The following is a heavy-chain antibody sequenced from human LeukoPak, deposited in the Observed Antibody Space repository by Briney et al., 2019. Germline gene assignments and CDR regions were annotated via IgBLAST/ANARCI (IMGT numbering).Heavy chain of an antibody. CDR2: ISSSGGTT. J-gene: IGHJ3*02. CDR3: ARASSNYDAFDI. V-gene: IGHV3-48*02. D-gene: IGHD4-11*01. CDR1: GFTFSSYA. Sequence: PGGSLRLSCAASGFTFSSYAMSWVRQAPGKGLKWISYISSSGGTTYYADSVKGRFTISRDNAKNSLYLLMNSLRDEDTAVYFCARASSNYDAFDIWGQGTKVTVSS.